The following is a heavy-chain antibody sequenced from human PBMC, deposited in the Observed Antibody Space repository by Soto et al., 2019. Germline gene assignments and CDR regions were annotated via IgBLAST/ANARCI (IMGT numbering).Heavy chain of an antibody. J-gene: IGHJ6*02. CDR3: AIQSGPGGDYSYGMDV. CDR2: IYPGDSDT. Sequence: PGESLKISCKGSGYSFTSYWIGWVRQMPGKVLEWMGIIYPGDSDTRYSPSFQGQVTISADKSISTAYLQWSSLKASDTAMYYCAIQSGPGGDYSYGMDVWGQGTTVTVSS. CDR1: GYSFTSYW. V-gene: IGHV5-51*01. D-gene: IGHD3-16*01.